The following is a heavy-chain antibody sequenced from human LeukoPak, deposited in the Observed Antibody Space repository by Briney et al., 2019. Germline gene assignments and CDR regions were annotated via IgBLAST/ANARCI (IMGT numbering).Heavy chain of an antibody. V-gene: IGHV3-53*01. CDR1: GFTVSSNA. J-gene: IGHJ4*02. CDR2: IYSGNST. Sequence: GGSLRLSCAASGFTVSSNAMTWVRQAPGKGLEWVSIIYSGNSTYYADSVEGRFTISRDNSKNALYLQMNSLRVEDTAMYDCARAAQDFDYWGQGTLVTVSS. CDR3: ARAAQDFDY.